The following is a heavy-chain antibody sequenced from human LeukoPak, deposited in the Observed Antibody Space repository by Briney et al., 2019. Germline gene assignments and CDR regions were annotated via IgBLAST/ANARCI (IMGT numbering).Heavy chain of an antibody. CDR2: ISAYNGNT. V-gene: IGHV1-18*01. D-gene: IGHD3-3*01. Sequence: ASVKVSCKASGYTFTSYGISWVRQAPGQGPEWMGWISAYNGNTNYAQKLQGRVTMTTDTSTSTAYMELRSLRSDDTAVYYCARSNTIFGVVTPVDYYMDVWGKGTTVTVSS. CDR1: GYTFTSYG. J-gene: IGHJ6*03. CDR3: ARSNTIFGVVTPVDYYMDV.